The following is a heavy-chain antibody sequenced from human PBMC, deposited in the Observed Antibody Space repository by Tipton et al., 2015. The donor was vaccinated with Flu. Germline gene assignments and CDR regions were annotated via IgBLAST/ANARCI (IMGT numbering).Heavy chain of an antibody. J-gene: IGHJ4*02. Sequence: TLSLTCTVSGGPISCSSYYWGWIRQPPGKGLEWIGRIYYSGCTYYNPTLKSRVTISVDTSKNQFSLKLSSVTAADTAVYYCARVGVVTPFDYWGQGTLVTVSS. CDR3: ARVGVVTPFDY. CDR1: GGPISCSSYY. CDR2: IYYSGCT. V-gene: IGHV4-39*07. D-gene: IGHD4-23*01.